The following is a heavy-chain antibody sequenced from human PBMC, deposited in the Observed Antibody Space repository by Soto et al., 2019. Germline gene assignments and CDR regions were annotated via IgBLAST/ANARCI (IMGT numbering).Heavy chain of an antibody. D-gene: IGHD6-6*01. J-gene: IGHJ3*02. CDR1: GFTFSSYA. V-gene: IGHV3-66*01. CDR3: ARVYSSSSDARAFDI. CDR2: IYSGGST. Sequence: GGSLRLSCAASGFTFSSYAMSWVRQAPGKGLEWVSVIYSGGSTYYADSVKGRFTISRDNSKNTLYLQMNSLRAEDTAVYYCARVYSSSSDARAFDIWGQGTMVTVSS.